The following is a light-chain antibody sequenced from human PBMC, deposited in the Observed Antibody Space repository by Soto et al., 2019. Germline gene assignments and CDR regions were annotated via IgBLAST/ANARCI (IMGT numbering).Light chain of an antibody. Sequence: DIQMTQSPSALSASVGDRVTITCQASQDISDVSNWYQQQPGKAPKVLIYDASKLQTGVPSRFSGRGSGKDFTFTISSLQPDDSGTYYCQQFYDLPITFGQGTRLEI. CDR2: DAS. V-gene: IGKV1-33*01. J-gene: IGKJ5*01. CDR3: QQFYDLPIT. CDR1: QDISDV.